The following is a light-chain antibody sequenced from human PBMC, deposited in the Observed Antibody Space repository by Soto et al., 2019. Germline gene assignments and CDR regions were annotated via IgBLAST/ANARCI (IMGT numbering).Light chain of an antibody. CDR3: SSYTSSTALV. Sequence: QSALTQPASVSGSPGQSITISCTGSSSDVGGYNYVSWYQQHPDKGPKLMIYDVSNRPSGVSNRFSGSKSGNTSSLTISGLQAEDEADYYCSSYTSSTALVFGGGTKVTVL. V-gene: IGLV2-14*03. CDR1: SSDVGGYNY. CDR2: DVS. J-gene: IGLJ2*01.